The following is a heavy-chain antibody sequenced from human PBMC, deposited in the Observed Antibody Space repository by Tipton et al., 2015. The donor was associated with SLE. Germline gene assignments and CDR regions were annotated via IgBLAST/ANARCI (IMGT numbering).Heavy chain of an antibody. J-gene: IGHJ2*01. CDR1: GGSMSTYY. CDR2: FYYSGST. D-gene: IGHD6-19*01. CDR3: VRRPVAGMLGRDYWYFDL. Sequence: TLSLTCTASGGSMSTYYWNWIRQFPGKGLEWIGYFYYSGSTSYNPSLKSRVTISLDKSKNQFSLKLSSVTAADTAVYYCVRRPVAGMLGRDYWYFDLWGRGTLVTVSS. V-gene: IGHV4-59*01.